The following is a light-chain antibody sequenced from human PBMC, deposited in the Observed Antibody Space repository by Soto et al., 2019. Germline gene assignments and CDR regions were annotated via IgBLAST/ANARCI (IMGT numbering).Light chain of an antibody. J-gene: IGKJ1*01. CDR1: QSVSSY. CDR3: QQRSNWPWT. Sequence: EIVLTQSPATLSLSPGERATLSCRASQSVSSYLAWYQQKPGQAPRLLIYDASNRATGIPARFSGSGSGTDFSLTISSLEPEDFAVYYCQQRSNWPWTFGQGTKGDTK. CDR2: DAS. V-gene: IGKV3-11*01.